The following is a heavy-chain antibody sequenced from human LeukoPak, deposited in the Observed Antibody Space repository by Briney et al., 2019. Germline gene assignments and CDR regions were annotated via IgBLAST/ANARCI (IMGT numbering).Heavy chain of an antibody. Sequence: GGSLRLSCAASGFTFSSYGMHWVRQAPGKGLEWVAFIRYDGSNKYYADSVKGRFTISRDNSKNTLYLQMNSPRAEDTAVYYCAKDLVLGVVPAAILHYWGQGTLVTVSS. V-gene: IGHV3-30*02. J-gene: IGHJ4*02. CDR2: IRYDGSNK. D-gene: IGHD2-2*01. CDR3: AKDLVLGVVPAAILHY. CDR1: GFTFSSYG.